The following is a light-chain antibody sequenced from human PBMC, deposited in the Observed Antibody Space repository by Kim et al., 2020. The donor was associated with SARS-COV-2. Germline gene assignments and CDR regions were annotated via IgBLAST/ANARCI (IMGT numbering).Light chain of an antibody. J-gene: IGKJ1*01. CDR3: QQYGTSFPWT. CDR2: GAS. V-gene: IGKV3-20*01. CDR1: QSVRSSF. Sequence: PGERATLSCRARQSVRSSFLAWYQQKPGQAPRLLIYGASNRATGTPDRFSGSGSETDFTLTISRLEPEDFAVYYCQQYGTSFPWTFGQGTKVDIK.